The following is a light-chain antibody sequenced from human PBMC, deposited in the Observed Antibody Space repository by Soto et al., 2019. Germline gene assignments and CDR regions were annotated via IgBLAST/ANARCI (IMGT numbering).Light chain of an antibody. CDR3: QHRTNWPRP. CDR2: DAS. V-gene: IGKV3-11*01. CDR1: QTVGTF. Sequence: EIVLTQSPATLSLSPGERATLSCRASQTVGTFLAWYQQKPGQAPRLVIYDASKRATGIPARFSGTGSGTDYALTISSIEPEDFAVYYYQHRTNWPRPFGQGTKLDIK. J-gene: IGKJ2*01.